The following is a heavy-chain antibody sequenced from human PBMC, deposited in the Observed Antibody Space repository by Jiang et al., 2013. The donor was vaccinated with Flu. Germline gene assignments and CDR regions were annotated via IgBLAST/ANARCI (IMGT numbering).Heavy chain of an antibody. D-gene: IGHD3-3*01. Sequence: WVANIKQDGSEKYYVDSVKGRFTISRDNAKNSLYLQMNSLRAEDTAVYYCARVRRFLEWLLPVDAFDIWGQGTMVTVSS. J-gene: IGHJ3*02. CDR2: IKQDGSEK. CDR3: ARVRRFLEWLLPVDAFDI. V-gene: IGHV3-7*01.